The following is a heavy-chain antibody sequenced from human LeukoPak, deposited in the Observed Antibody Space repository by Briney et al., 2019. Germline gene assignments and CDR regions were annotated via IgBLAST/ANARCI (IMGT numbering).Heavy chain of an antibody. Sequence: GGSLRLSCAASGFTFSSYSMNWVRQAPGKGLEWVSSISSSSSYIYYADSVKGRFTISRDNAKNSLYLQMNSLRAEDTAVYYCARDEVSYDFWGGYYTRRERRGWFDPWGQGTLVTVSS. CDR2: ISSSSSYI. CDR3: ARDEVSYDFWGGYYTRRERRGWFDP. J-gene: IGHJ5*02. V-gene: IGHV3-21*01. CDR1: GFTFSSYS. D-gene: IGHD3-3*01.